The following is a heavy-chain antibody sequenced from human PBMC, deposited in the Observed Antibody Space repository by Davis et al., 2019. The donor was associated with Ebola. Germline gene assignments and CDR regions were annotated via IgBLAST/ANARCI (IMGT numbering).Heavy chain of an antibody. CDR2: INSDGSST. J-gene: IGHJ4*02. V-gene: IGHV3-74*01. CDR1: GFTFSSYW. Sequence: GESLKISCAASGFTFSSYWMHWVRQVPGKGLVWVSRINSDGSSTSYADSVKGRFSISRDNAKNTLYLQMNSLRAEDTAVYYCARALGIAVATTLGYWGQGTLVTVSS. CDR3: ARALGIAVATTLGY. D-gene: IGHD6-19*01.